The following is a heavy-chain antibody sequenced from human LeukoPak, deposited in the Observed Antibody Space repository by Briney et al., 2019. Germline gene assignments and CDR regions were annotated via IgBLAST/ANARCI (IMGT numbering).Heavy chain of an antibody. CDR1: GFTVSSNY. D-gene: IGHD6-13*01. CDR3: ARARGIAAAAPYFDY. CDR2: IYSGGST. Sequence: GGSLRLSCAASGFTVSSNYMSWVRQAPGKGLEWVSVIYSGGSTYYADSVKGRFTISRDNSKNTLYLQMNSLGAEDTAVYYCARARGIAAAAPYFDYWGQGTLVTVSS. J-gene: IGHJ4*02. V-gene: IGHV3-53*01.